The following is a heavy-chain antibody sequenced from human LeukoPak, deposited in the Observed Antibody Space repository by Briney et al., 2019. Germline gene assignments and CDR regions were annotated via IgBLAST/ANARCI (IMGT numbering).Heavy chain of an antibody. CDR2: IYSGGST. J-gene: IGHJ4*02. V-gene: IGHV3-53*01. CDR3: ARDAYAVADY. CDR1: GFTVSSNY. D-gene: IGHD4-17*01. Sequence: GGSLRLSCAASGFTVSSNYMSWVRQAPGKGLEWVSVIYSGGSTYYADSVRGRFTISRDNSKNIMYLQMNSLRAEDTAVYYCARDAYAVADYWGQGTLVTVSS.